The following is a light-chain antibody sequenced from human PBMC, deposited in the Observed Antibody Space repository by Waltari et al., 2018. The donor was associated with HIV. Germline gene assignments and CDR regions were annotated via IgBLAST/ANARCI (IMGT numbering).Light chain of an antibody. CDR2: EVS. CDR3: CAYAGSTTYVI. V-gene: IGLV2-23*02. Sequence: QSALTQPASVSGSPGQSITISCTGTNSDVGGYNLVSWYHQHPGKAPKLMIYEVSKRPSGFSIRFSGSKSGNTASLTISGLQAEDEADYYCCAYAGSTTYVIFGGGTKLTVL. CDR1: NSDVGGYNL. J-gene: IGLJ2*01.